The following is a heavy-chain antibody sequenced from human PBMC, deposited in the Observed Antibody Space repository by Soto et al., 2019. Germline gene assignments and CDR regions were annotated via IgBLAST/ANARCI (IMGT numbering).Heavy chain of an antibody. J-gene: IGHJ5*02. V-gene: IGHV4-59*08. CDR1: GGSISSYY. CDR2: IYYSGST. Sequence: SETLSLTCTVSGGSISSYYWSWIRQPPGKGLEWIGYIYYSGSTNYNPSLKSRVTISVDTSKNQFSLKLSSVTAADTAVYYCARWEVVSCSGGSCYRWFDPWGQGTLVTVSS. CDR3: ARWEVVSCSGGSCYRWFDP. D-gene: IGHD2-15*01.